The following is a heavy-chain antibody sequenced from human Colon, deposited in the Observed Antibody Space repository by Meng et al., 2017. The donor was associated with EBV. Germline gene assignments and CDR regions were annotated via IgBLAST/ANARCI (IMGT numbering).Heavy chain of an antibody. Sequence: VAPWQSRGCLFAPVGSLTPSGAASCLHFTSFWSNVVSQGPGKGLVWVSRINGYGTSTSYADSVKGRFTISRDNAKNTLYLQMDSLRGEDTAVYYCARVGDYAYKDWGQGTLVTVSS. V-gene: IGHV3-74*01. CDR3: ARVGDYAYKD. CDR2: INGYGTST. CDR1: CLHFTSFW. D-gene: IGHD3-16*01. J-gene: IGHJ1*01.